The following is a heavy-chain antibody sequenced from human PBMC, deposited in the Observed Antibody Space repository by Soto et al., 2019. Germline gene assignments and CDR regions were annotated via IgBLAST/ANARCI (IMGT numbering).Heavy chain of an antibody. Sequence: QLQLQESGPGLVKPSETLSLTCTVSGGSISRSDYYWGWIRQPPGKGLEWIGTIYYSGSTYYNPSLKSRVIISVDTSKNQFSLKLSSVTAADTAVYYCARNVLRVPLDSWGQGTLVTVSS. J-gene: IGHJ5*01. V-gene: IGHV4-39*01. CDR3: ARNVLRVPLDS. CDR2: IYYSGST. D-gene: IGHD2-15*01. CDR1: GGSISRSDYY.